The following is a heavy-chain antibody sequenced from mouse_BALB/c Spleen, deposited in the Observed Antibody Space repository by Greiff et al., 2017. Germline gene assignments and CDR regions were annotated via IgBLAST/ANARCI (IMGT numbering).Heavy chain of an antibody. Sequence: VQLQQSGAELAKPGASVKMSCKASGYTFTSYWMHWVKQRPGQGLEWIGYINPSTGYTEYNQKFKDKATLTADKSSSTAYMQLSSLTSEDSAVYYCARAGYYGNYDAMDYWGQGTSGTVSS. V-gene: IGHV1-7*01. CDR3: ARAGYYGNYDAMDY. CDR2: INPSTGYT. D-gene: IGHD2-1*01. CDR1: GYTFTSYW. J-gene: IGHJ4*01.